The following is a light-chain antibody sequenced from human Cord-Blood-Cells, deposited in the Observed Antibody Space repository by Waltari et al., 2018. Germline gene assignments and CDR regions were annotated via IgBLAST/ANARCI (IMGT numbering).Light chain of an antibody. CDR2: AAS. CDR3: QQSYSTPFP. J-gene: IGKJ3*01. V-gene: IGKV1-39*01. Sequence: DIQMTQSPSSLSASVGDSVTITCQASQSISSYVNWYQQKPGKAPKLLIYAASSLQSGVPSRFSGSGSGTDFTLTISSLQPEDFATYYCQQSYSTPFPFGPGTKVDIK. CDR1: QSISSY.